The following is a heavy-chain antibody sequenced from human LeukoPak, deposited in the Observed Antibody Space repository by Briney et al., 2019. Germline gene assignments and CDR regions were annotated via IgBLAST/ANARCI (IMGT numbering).Heavy chain of an antibody. D-gene: IGHD2-2*01. Sequence: TGGSLRLSCAASGFTFSNDDLNWVRQAPGKGLEWVSGMSGDGRRTYYAGSVKGRFTISRDYSKNTLSLQMNSLRAEDTAVYYCAKVNWCSATCADAWGQGTLVTVSS. CDR1: GFTFSNDD. J-gene: IGHJ4*02. V-gene: IGHV3-23*01. CDR3: AKVNWCSATCADA. CDR2: MSGDGRRT.